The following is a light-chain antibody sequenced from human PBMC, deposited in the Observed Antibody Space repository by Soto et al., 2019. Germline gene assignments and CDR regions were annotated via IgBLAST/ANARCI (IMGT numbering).Light chain of an antibody. CDR3: QQYNNWPRT. CDR1: QSVSSN. J-gene: IGKJ1*01. Sequence: IVLTPAPVTLSLSPGRRSTLSCRASQSVSSNLAWYQQKHGQXPRXXIYGASTRATGIPARFSGSGSGTELTITISSLQSEDFEVYYGQQYNNWPRTFGQGTKVDIK. CDR2: GAS. V-gene: IGKV3-15*01.